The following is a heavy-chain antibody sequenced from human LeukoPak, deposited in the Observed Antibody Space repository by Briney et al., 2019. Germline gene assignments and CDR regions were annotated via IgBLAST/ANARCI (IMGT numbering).Heavy chain of an antibody. D-gene: IGHD6-19*01. CDR1: GGSIRSYY. V-gene: IGHV4-59*08. Sequence: PSETLSLTCTVSGGSIRSYYWSWIRQPPAKGRDWIGDIYYSGSTNYNSSLKSRVTISIDTSKNQFPLKLSSVTAADTAVYYCARRGYSSGWYYFAYWGQGTLVTVSS. CDR3: ARRGYSSGWYYFAY. CDR2: IYYSGST. J-gene: IGHJ4*02.